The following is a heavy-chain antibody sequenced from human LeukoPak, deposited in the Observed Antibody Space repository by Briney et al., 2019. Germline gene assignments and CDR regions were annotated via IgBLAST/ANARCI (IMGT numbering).Heavy chain of an antibody. V-gene: IGHV4-59*08. J-gene: IGHJ4*02. D-gene: IGHD2-2*01. CDR2: IYYSGNT. CDR1: GGSISGYY. Sequence: PSETLSLTCTVSGGSISGYYWSWIRQPPGRGLEYIGYIYYSGNTNYNPSLKSRVTISVDTSKNQFSLKLSSVTAADTAVYYCARGLYCSSTSCYPFDYWGQGTLVTVSS. CDR3: ARGLYCSSTSCYPFDY.